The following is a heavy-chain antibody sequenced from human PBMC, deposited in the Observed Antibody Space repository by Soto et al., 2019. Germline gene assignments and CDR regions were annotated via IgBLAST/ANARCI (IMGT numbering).Heavy chain of an antibody. D-gene: IGHD3-10*01. CDR3: ARSYSGWWSYFPNWFDP. J-gene: IGHJ5*02. CDR1: GGSISSGDYY. V-gene: IGHV4-30-4*01. CDR2: IYYSGST. Sequence: SETLSLTCTVSGGSISSGDYYWSWIRQPPGKGLEWIGYIYYSGSTYYNPSLKSRVTISVDTSKNQFSLKLSSVTAADTAVYYSARSYSGWWSYFPNWFDPSGHGTLLTVSS.